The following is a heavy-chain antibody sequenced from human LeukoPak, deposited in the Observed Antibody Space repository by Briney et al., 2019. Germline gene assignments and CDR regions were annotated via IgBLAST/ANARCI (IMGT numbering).Heavy chain of an antibody. Sequence: GGSLRLSCTVSGFTVSSNSMSWVRQAPGKGLEWVSFIYSDNTHYSDSVKGRFTISRDNSKNTLYLQMNSLRAGDTAVYYCARRAGAYSHPCEYWGERTLVTVSS. J-gene: IGHJ4*02. CDR2: IYSDNT. CDR3: ARRAGAYSHPCEY. D-gene: IGHD4/OR15-4a*01. CDR1: GFTVSSNS. V-gene: IGHV3-53*01.